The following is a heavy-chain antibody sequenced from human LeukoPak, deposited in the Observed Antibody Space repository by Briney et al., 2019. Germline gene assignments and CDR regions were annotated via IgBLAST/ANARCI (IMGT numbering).Heavy chain of an antibody. D-gene: IGHD6-13*01. V-gene: IGHV3-48*04. J-gene: IGHJ4*02. CDR3: ARDIQAATEGY. Sequence: GGSLRLSCEASGFIFSDYNMNWVRQAPGKGLEWLSYIDSSSSTIYYADSVKGRFAISRDNAKNSLHLQMNSLRAEDTAVYYCARDIQAATEGYWGQGTLVTVSS. CDR1: GFIFSDYN. CDR2: IDSSSSTI.